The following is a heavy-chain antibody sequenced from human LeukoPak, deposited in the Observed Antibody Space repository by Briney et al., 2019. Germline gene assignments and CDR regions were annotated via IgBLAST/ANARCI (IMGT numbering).Heavy chain of an antibody. CDR2: ISSSSSTI. J-gene: IGHJ4*02. V-gene: IGHV3-48*01. Sequence: PGGSLRLSCAASGFTFSTYSMYWVRQAPGKGLEWVSYISSSSSTIYYADSVKGRFTISRDNAKNSLYLQMNSLRAEDTAVYYCAKDWLDTAMGHDYWGQGTLVTVSS. CDR1: GFTFSTYS. CDR3: AKDWLDTAMGHDY. D-gene: IGHD5-18*01.